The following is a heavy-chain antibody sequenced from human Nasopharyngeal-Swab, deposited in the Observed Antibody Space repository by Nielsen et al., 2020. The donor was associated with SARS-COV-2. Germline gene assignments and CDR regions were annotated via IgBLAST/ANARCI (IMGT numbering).Heavy chain of an antibody. Sequence: GGSLRLSCEASGFTFNSYWMSWVRQAPGKGLEWVANIKQDGSDKYHVDSVKGRFTISRDNTKNSLYLQMNSLRAEDTALYYCRGWLTTFDIWGQGTLVTVSS. CDR1: GFTFNSYW. D-gene: IGHD3-22*01. CDR2: IKQDGSDK. CDR3: RGWLTTFDI. V-gene: IGHV3-7*01. J-gene: IGHJ3*02.